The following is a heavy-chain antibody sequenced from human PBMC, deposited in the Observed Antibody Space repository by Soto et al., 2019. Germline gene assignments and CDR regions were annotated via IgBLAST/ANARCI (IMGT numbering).Heavy chain of an antibody. CDR1: GYTFTGYY. CDR3: ARAALVGPYDAFDI. Sequence: ASVKVSCKASGYTFTGYYMHWVRQAPGQGLEWMGWINPNSGGTNYAQKFQGWVTMTRDTSISTAYMELSRLRSDDTAVYYCARAALVGPYDAFDIWGQGTMAPV. D-gene: IGHD1-26*01. V-gene: IGHV1-2*04. CDR2: INPNSGGT. J-gene: IGHJ3*02.